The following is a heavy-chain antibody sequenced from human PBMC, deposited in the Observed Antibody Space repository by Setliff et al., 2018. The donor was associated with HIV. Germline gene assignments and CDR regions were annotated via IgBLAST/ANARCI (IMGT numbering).Heavy chain of an antibody. CDR1: GGSISSSSYY. CDR3: ARDPWVRGVIMAPDY. J-gene: IGHJ4*02. CDR2: IYYSGST. V-gene: IGHV4-39*07. D-gene: IGHD3-10*01. Sequence: SETLSLTCTVSGGSISSSSYYWGWIRQPPGKGLEWIGTIYYSGSTYYNTSLKSRVTISVDTSKDQFSLKLSSVTAADTAVYYCARDPWVRGVIMAPDYWGQGTLVTVSS.